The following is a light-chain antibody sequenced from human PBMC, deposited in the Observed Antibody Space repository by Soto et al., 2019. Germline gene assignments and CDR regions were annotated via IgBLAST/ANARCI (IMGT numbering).Light chain of an antibody. CDR1: SSDVGSYDY. CDR3: SSYAGSNNLV. CDR2: EVN. J-gene: IGLJ3*02. V-gene: IGLV2-8*01. Sequence: QSVLTQPPSASGSLGQSVTISCTGTSSDVGSYDYVSWYQQHPGKAPKFIIYEVNKRPSGVPDGFSGSKSADTASLTVCRRQGEDEADYYGSSYAGSNNLVFGGGTKLTVL.